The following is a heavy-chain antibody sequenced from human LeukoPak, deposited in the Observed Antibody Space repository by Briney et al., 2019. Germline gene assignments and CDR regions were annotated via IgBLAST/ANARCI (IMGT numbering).Heavy chain of an antibody. J-gene: IGHJ3*02. V-gene: IGHV4-38-2*02. Sequence: SETLSLTCTVSGYSISIGYYWGWIRQPPGKGLEWIGSVYHSGSTYYNPSLKSRVTISVDTSKNQFSLKLSSVTAADTAVFYCASLTTADAFDIWGQGTMVTVSS. CDR2: VYHSGST. CDR1: GYSISIGYY. CDR3: ASLTTADAFDI. D-gene: IGHD3-22*01.